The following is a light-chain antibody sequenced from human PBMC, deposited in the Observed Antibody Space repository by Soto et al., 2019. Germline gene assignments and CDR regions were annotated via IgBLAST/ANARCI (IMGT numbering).Light chain of an antibody. V-gene: IGKV1-39*01. CDR2: DAS. J-gene: IGKJ1*01. CDR1: QSINIY. CDR3: QQYKTYPT. Sequence: DIQMTQSPPSLSASVGDRVTITCRASQSINIYVNWFHQKPGKAPNLLISDASSLQTGVPSRFSGSGSGSDFTLTISGLQPDDFATYYCQQYKTYPTFGQGTKVDI.